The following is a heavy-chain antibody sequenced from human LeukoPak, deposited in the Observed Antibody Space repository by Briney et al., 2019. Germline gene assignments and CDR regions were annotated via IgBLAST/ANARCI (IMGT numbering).Heavy chain of an antibody. CDR3: ARSFYDSSGVAFES. CDR1: GDSVSSNSAA. CDR2: TYYRTKWYN. J-gene: IGHJ4*02. Sequence: SQTLSLTCAISGDSVSSNSAAWNCIRQSPSRGLEWLVRTYYRTKWYNDYAVSVNSRITINPDTSKNQFSLQLNSVTPEDTAVYYCARSFYDSSGVAFESWGQGTLVTVSS. V-gene: IGHV6-1*01. D-gene: IGHD3-22*01.